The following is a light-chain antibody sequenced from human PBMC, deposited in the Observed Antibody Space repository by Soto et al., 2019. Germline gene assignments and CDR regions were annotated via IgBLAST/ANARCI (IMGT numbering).Light chain of an antibody. CDR1: QGVSSN. Sequence: EIVMTQSPATLSVSPGERATLSCRASQGVSSNLAWYQQKPGKAPRLLIYDSSIRATGIPARFSGSGSGTESTIIISSLQSEDFAVYYCQHYNYSIFSFGPGTKVDIK. V-gene: IGKV3-15*01. CDR2: DSS. J-gene: IGKJ3*01. CDR3: QHYNYSIFS.